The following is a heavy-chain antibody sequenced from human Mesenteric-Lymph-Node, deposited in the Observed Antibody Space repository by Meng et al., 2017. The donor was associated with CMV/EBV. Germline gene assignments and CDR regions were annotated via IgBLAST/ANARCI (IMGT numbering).Heavy chain of an antibody. CDR1: GFTFSSYA. CDR2: ISGSAGST. J-gene: IGHJ4*02. CDR3: AIPGGGDY. D-gene: IGHD1-1*01. V-gene: IGHV3-23*01. Sequence: GESLKISCAASGFTFSSYAMSWVRQAPGKGLEWVSAISGSAGSTFYADSVKGRFTMSRDNSKNTLYLQMNSLRAEDTAVYYCAIPGGGDYWGQGTLVTVSS.